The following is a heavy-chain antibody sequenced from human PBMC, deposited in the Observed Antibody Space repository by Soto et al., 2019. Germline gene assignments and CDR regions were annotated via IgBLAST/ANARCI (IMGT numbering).Heavy chain of an antibody. D-gene: IGHD1-26*01. CDR2: ISGSGGST. V-gene: IGHV3-23*01. CDR3: AKRTVGWYFDL. CDR1: GFTFSSYA. J-gene: IGHJ2*01. Sequence: EVQLLESGGGLVQPGGSLRLSCAASGFTFSSYAMNWVRQAPGKGLECVSVISGSGGSTYYADAVKGRFTISRDNSKNTLYLQMNILRAEDTAGYYCAKRTVGWYFDLWGRGTLVTVSA.